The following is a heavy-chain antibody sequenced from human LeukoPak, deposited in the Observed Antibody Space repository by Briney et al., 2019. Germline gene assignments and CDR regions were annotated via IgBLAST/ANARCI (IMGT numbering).Heavy chain of an antibody. J-gene: IGHJ5*02. D-gene: IGHD1-26*01. CDR2: INHSGST. CDR3: ARGSKMLGYKWFDP. V-gene: IGHV4-34*01. CDR1: GGSFSGYY. Sequence: SETLSLTCAVYGGSFSGYYWNWIRQPPGKWLEWIGEINHSGSTNYIPSLKSRVTISVDTSKNQFSLKLSSVTAADTAVYYCARGSKMLGYKWFDPWGQGTLVTVSS.